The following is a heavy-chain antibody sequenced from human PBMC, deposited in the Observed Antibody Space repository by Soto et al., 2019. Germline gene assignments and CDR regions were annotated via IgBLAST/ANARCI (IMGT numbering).Heavy chain of an antibody. CDR3: ARAVAVPADFDY. J-gene: IGHJ4*02. CDR2: INAGNGNT. D-gene: IGHD6-19*01. V-gene: IGHV1-3*01. Sequence: ASVKVSCKASGYTFTGYAMHWVRQAPGHRLEWMGWINAGNGNTKYSQKFQGRVTITRDTSASTAYMELSSLRSEDTAVYYCARAVAVPADFDYWGQGTLVTVS. CDR1: GYTFTGYA.